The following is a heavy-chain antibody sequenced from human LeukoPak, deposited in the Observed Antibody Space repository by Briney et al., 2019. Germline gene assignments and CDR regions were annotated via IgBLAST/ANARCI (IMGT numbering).Heavy chain of an antibody. Sequence: SQTPSLTPTLSGGSTWGYYWSWIWHHPRKGLGWIWYIFFNGGTHSNPSLKSRVTTSLDTSNNQFSLRLRSVTAADTAVYCCARACLSRWFDTWGQGTLVTVSS. V-gene: IGHV4-59*01. CDR1: GGSTWGYY. CDR3: ARACLSRWFDT. CDR2: IFFNGGT. J-gene: IGHJ5*02.